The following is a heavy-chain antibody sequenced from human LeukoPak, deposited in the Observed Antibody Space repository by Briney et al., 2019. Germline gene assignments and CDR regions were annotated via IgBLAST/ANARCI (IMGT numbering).Heavy chain of an antibody. CDR1: GFTVSSNY. J-gene: IGHJ3*02. D-gene: IGHD1/OR15-1a*01. V-gene: IGHV3-53*01. CDR3: ARPTTKDAFDI. Sequence: PGGSLRLSCAASGFTVSSNYMTWVRQAPGKGLEWVSIIYSGGYTYYADSVKGRFTISRDNSKNTLYLQMSSLRAEDTAVYYCARPTTKDAFDIWGQGTMVTVSS. CDR2: IYSGGYT.